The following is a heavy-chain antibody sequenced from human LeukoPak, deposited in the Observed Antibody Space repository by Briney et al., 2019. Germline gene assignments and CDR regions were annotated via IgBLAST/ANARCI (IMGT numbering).Heavy chain of an antibody. Sequence: PGGSLRLSCAASGFTFSSYWMSWVRQAPGKGLEWVANIKQDGSEKYYVDSVKGRFTISRDNAKNSLYLQMNSLRAEDTAVYYCANRFSYGPNEYFDYWGQGTLVTVSS. CDR3: ANRFSYGPNEYFDY. D-gene: IGHD5-18*01. CDR2: IKQDGSEK. V-gene: IGHV3-7*01. CDR1: GFTFSSYW. J-gene: IGHJ4*02.